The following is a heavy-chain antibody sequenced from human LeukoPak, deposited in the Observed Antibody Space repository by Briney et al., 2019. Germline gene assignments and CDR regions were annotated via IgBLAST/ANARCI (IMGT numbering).Heavy chain of an antibody. CDR3: ARAPVVPAASGHYYYYMDV. V-gene: IGHV1-8*02. J-gene: IGHJ6*03. Sequence: ASVKVSCKASGYTFTSYGINWVRQATGQGLEWMGWMNPNSGNTGYAQKFQGRVTMTRNTSISTAYMELSSLRSEDTAVYYCARAPVVPAASGHYYYYMDVWGKGTTVTVSS. CDR2: MNPNSGNT. D-gene: IGHD2-2*01. CDR1: GYTFTSYG.